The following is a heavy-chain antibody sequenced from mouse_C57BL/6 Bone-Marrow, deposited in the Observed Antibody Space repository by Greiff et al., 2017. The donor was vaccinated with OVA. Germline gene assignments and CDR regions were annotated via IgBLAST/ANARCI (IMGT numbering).Heavy chain of an antibody. CDR1: GYSFTGYY. D-gene: IGHD6-1*01. CDR3: ARKGDKKLPSFDY. V-gene: IGHV1-43*01. J-gene: IGHJ2*01. CDR2: INPSTGGT. Sequence: EVQLQQSGPELVKPGASVKISCKASGYSFTGYYMHWVKQSPEKSLEWIGEINPSTGGTSYNQKFKGKATLTVDKSSSTAYMQLKSLTSEDSAVYYCARKGDKKLPSFDYWGQGTTLTVSS.